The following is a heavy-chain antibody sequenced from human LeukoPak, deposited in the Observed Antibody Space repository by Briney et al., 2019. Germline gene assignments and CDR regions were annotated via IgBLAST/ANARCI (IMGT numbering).Heavy chain of an antibody. CDR2: ISYDGSNK. Sequence: GGSLRLSCAASGFTFSSYAMHWVRQAPGKGLEWVAVISYDGSNKYYADSVKGRFTISRDHSKNTLYLQMNSLRAEDTAVYYCARDSGLYWGQGTLVTVSS. J-gene: IGHJ4*02. CDR1: GFTFSSYA. V-gene: IGHV3-30-3*01. CDR3: ARDSGLY. D-gene: IGHD2-8*02.